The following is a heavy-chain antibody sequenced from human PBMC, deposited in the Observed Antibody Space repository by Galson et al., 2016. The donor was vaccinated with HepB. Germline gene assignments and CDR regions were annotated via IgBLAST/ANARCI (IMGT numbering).Heavy chain of an antibody. V-gene: IGHV3-48*01. Sequence: SLRLSCAASGFTFSTYTMDWVRQAPGKGLEWVSYISSSSGTIYYVDSVTGRFTISRDNAKNSLYLQMNSLRAEDTAVYYCARSDAFDIWGQGTMVTVSS. CDR1: GFTFSTYT. CDR3: ARSDAFDI. J-gene: IGHJ3*02. CDR2: ISSSSGTI.